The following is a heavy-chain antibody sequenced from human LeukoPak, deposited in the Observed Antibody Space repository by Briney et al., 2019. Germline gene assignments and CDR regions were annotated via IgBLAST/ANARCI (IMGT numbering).Heavy chain of an antibody. V-gene: IGHV3-23*01. D-gene: IGHD3-9*01. J-gene: IGHJ4*02. CDR3: AKADSYYDLLTCFDF. Sequence: GGSLRLSCAASGFTFSSYAMNWVRQAPGKGLEWVSTVSGSGTITYYAGSVKGWFTISRDNPKNTLYLQMNSLRAEDTAVYYCAKADSYYDLLTCFDFWGQGTLVTVSS. CDR1: GFTFSSYA. CDR2: VSGSGTIT.